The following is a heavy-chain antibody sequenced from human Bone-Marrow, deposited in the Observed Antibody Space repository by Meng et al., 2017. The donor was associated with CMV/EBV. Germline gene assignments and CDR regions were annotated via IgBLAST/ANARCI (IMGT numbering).Heavy chain of an antibody. CDR3: ARDGSSWPGAFDY. CDR1: GYTFTGYY. Sequence: ASVKVSCKASGYTFTGYYMHWVRQAPGQGLEWMGWINPNSGGTNYAQKFQGRVTMTRDTSISTAYMELSRLRSDDTAVYYRARDGSSWPGAFDYWGQGTLVTVS. CDR2: INPNSGGT. D-gene: IGHD6-13*01. V-gene: IGHV1-2*02. J-gene: IGHJ4*02.